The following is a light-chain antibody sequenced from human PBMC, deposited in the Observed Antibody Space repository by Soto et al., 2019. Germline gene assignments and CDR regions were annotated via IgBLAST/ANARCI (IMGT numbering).Light chain of an antibody. J-gene: IGKJ1*01. CDR2: GAS. CDR1: QGIGPF. CDR3: QQYHSFPWT. V-gene: IGKV1D-8*01. Sequence: VIWVTQSPSLLSASTGDRVTISCRLSQGIGPFLAWYQQKPRKAPVLLIYGASTLQSGVPSRFSGSASGTDFTLTISSLQSEDFATYHCQQYHSFPWTFGQGTKVEIK.